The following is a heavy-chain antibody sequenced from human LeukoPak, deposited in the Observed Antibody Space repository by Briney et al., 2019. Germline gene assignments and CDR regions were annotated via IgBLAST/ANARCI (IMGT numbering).Heavy chain of an antibody. CDR3: ARGRRMVRGVITTGYFDY. Sequence: ASVKVSCKASGYTFTSYYMHWVRQAPGQGLEWMGIINPSGGNTGYAQKFQGGVTMTRNTSISTAYMELSSLRSEDTAVYYCARGRRMVRGVITTGYFDYWGQGTLVTVSS. CDR1: GYTFTSYY. J-gene: IGHJ4*02. CDR2: INPSGGNT. V-gene: IGHV1-46*01. D-gene: IGHD3-10*01.